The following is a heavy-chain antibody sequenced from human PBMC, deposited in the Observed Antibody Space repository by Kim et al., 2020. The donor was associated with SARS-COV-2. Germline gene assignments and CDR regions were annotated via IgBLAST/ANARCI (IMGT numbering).Heavy chain of an antibody. D-gene: IGHD3-3*01. J-gene: IGHJ4*02. Sequence: DSVKGRFTISRDNSKNTLYLHLNSLRTDDTAVYYCAKDQGYYSFWSGVDSWGQGTLVTVSS. CDR3: AKDQGYYSFWSGVDS. V-gene: IGHV3-30*02.